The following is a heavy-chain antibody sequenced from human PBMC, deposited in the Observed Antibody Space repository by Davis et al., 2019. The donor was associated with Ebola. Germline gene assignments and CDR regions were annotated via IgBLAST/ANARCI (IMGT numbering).Heavy chain of an antibody. D-gene: IGHD1-1*01. CDR3: ARSNEIRPLDY. Sequence: GESLKISCAASGFTFSSYGMHWVRQAPGKGLEWVAVIWYDGSNKYYADSVKGRFTISRDNSKNTLYLQMNSLRAEDTAVYYCARSNEIRPLDYWGQGTLVTVSS. CDR1: GFTFSSYG. CDR2: IWYDGSNK. J-gene: IGHJ4*02. V-gene: IGHV3-33*01.